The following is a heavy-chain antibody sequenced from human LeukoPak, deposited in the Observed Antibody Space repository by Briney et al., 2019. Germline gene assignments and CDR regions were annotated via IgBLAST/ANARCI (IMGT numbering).Heavy chain of an antibody. CDR2: INHSGST. V-gene: IGHV4-34*01. J-gene: IGHJ3*02. CDR1: GGSFSGYY. D-gene: IGHD2-2*03. Sequence: SETLSLTCAVYGGSFSGYYWSWIRQPPGKGLEWIGEINHSGSTNYNLSLKSRVTISVDTSKNQFSLKLSSVTAADTAVYYCAGEMDIVVVPAAMFHDAFDIWGQGTMVTVSS. CDR3: AGEMDIVVVPAAMFHDAFDI.